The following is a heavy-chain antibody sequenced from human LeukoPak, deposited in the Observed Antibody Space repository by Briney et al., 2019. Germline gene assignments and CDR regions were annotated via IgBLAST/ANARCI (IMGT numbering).Heavy chain of an antibody. D-gene: IGHD3-22*01. CDR2: ISSDGVNK. CDR3: AKGQNYYDGSGYYSTDY. V-gene: IGHV3-30*18. CDR1: GFTFSSYG. J-gene: IGHJ4*02. Sequence: PGRSLRLSCAASGFTFSSYGMHWVRQAPGKGLEWVAVISSDGVNKYSADSVKGRFTISRDNSKNTLYLQMNSLRAEDTAVYYCAKGQNYYDGSGYYSTDYWGQGTPVTVSS.